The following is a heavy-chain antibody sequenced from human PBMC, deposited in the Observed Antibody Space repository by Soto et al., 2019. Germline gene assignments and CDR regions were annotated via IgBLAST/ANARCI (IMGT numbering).Heavy chain of an antibody. Sequence: EVQLLESGGGLVQPGGSLRLSCAASGFTFSSFAMSWVRQAPGKGLEWVSVVSGSGESTHYADSVKGRFTISRDNSKKTLYLQMNSLRAEDTAVYYCAKGILAIFGVAPNYYYYAMDVWGQGTTVTVSS. D-gene: IGHD3-3*01. CDR2: VSGSGEST. CDR3: AKGILAIFGVAPNYYYYAMDV. CDR1: GFTFSSFA. V-gene: IGHV3-23*01. J-gene: IGHJ6*02.